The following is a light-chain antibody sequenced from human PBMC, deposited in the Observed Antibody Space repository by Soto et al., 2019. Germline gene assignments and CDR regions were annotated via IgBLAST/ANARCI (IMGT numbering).Light chain of an antibody. CDR2: EVS. V-gene: IGLV2-14*01. J-gene: IGLJ1*01. Sequence: QSALTQPASVSGSPGQSITISCTGTSSDVGGYNYVSWYQQHPGKAPKLMIYEVSNRPSGVSNRFSGSKSGNTASLTISGLQAEDEADYCCSSYTSSSTYFGNGTKVNVL. CDR1: SSDVGGYNY. CDR3: SSYTSSSTY.